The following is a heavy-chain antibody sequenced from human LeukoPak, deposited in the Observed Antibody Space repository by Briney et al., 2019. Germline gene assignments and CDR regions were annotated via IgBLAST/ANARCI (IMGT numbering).Heavy chain of an antibody. D-gene: IGHD3-22*01. J-gene: IGHJ4*02. V-gene: IGHV4-59*08. Sequence: SETLSLTCIVSDGSVSAYYWSWIRQTPGKGLEWIGYIHYTGSSNYNPSLRSRVTISVDTSKNHFSLKVTSVTAADAAVYYCARMYDRSGYYYPFDYWGQGTLVTVSS. CDR2: IHYTGSS. CDR3: ARMYDRSGYYYPFDY. CDR1: DGSVSAYY.